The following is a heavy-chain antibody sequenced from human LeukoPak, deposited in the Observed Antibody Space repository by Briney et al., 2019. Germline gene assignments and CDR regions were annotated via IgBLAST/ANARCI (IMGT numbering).Heavy chain of an antibody. CDR2: INSDGSST. CDR3: AKSAEVLIIQSLDY. J-gene: IGHJ4*02. D-gene: IGHD3-10*01. CDR1: GFTFSSYW. V-gene: IGHV3-74*01. Sequence: GGSLRLSCAASGFTFSSYWMHWVRQAPGKGLVWVSRINSDGSSTSYADSVKGRFTISRDNSKNTLYLQMNSLRAEDTAVYYCAKSAEVLIIQSLDYWGQGTLVTVSS.